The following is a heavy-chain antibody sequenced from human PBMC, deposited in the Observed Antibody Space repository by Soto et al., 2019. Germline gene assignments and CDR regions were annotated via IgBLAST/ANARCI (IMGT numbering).Heavy chain of an antibody. V-gene: IGHV1-18*01. D-gene: IGHD1-26*01. J-gene: IGHJ6*02. CDR3: ARLEWELTHEGYYYYGMDV. Sequence: QVPLVQSGAEVKKPGASVKVSCKASGYTFTSYGISWVRQAPGQGLEWMGWISAYNGNTNYAQKLQGRVTMTTDTSTSTAYMELRSLRSDDTAVYYCARLEWELTHEGYYYYGMDVWGQGTTVTVSS. CDR1: GYTFTSYG. CDR2: ISAYNGNT.